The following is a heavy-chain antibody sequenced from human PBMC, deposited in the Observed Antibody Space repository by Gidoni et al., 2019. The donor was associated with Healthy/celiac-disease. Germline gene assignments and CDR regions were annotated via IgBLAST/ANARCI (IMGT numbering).Heavy chain of an antibody. V-gene: IGHV3-74*01. CDR3: AREADVKWELGGDAFDI. CDR1: GFTFSTYW. CDR2: INSDGYNT. Sequence: EVQLVESGGGLVQPGGSLRLSCAASGFTFSTYWMHWVRQAPGKGLVWVSRINSDGYNTDYADSVKGRFTISRDNAKNTLYLQLNSLRAEDTAVYYCAREADVKWELGGDAFDIWGQGTMVTVSS. J-gene: IGHJ3*02. D-gene: IGHD1-26*01.